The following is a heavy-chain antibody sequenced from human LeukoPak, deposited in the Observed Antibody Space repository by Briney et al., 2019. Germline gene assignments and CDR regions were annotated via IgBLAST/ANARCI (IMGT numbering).Heavy chain of an antibody. V-gene: IGHV1-24*01. J-gene: IGHJ4*02. CDR1: GYTLTELS. Sequence: ASVKVSCKASGYTLTELSMHWVRQAPGKGLEWMGGFDPEDGETIYAQKFQGRVTMTEDTSTDTAYMELSSLRSEDTAVYYCVILGDYDSSGYYPFDYWGQGTLVTVSS. D-gene: IGHD3-22*01. CDR2: FDPEDGET. CDR3: VILGDYDSSGYYPFDY.